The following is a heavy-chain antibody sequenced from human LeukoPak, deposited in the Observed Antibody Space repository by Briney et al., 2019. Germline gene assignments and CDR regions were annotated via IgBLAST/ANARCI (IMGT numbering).Heavy chain of an antibody. Sequence: SQTLSLTCTVSGGSISSGGYYWSWIRQPPGKGLEWIGYIYHSGSTYYNPSLKSRVTISVDRSKNQFSLKLSSVTAADTAVYYCAIDVLGWAAFDIWGQGTMVTVSS. CDR1: GGSISSGGYY. CDR2: IYHSGST. D-gene: IGHD2-21*01. V-gene: IGHV4-30-2*01. CDR3: AIDVLGWAAFDI. J-gene: IGHJ3*02.